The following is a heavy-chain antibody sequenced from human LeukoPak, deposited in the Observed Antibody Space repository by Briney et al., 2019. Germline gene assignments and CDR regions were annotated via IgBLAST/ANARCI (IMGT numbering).Heavy chain of an antibody. V-gene: IGHV1-18*04. CDR2: TSAYNGNT. D-gene: IGHD2-2*01. CDR1: GYTFTSYG. J-gene: IGHJ6*04. CDR3: ARGYYEYCSSTSCLRLDYYYGMDV. Sequence: GASVKVSCKASGYTFTSYGISWVRQAPGQGLEWMGWTSAYNGNTNYAQKLQGRVTMTTDTSTSTAYMELRSLRSDDTAMYYCARGYYEYCSSTSCLRLDYYYGMDVWGKGTTVTVSS.